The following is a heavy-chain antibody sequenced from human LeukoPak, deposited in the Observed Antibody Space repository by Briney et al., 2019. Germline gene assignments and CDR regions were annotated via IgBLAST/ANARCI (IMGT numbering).Heavy chain of an antibody. CDR1: GDSITSSNFY. CDR2: IYYGGRT. D-gene: IGHD6-13*01. J-gene: IGHJ2*01. CDR3: ARLTKAISAAGARYFDL. Sequence: PSETLSLTCSVSGDSITSSNFYWGWIRQPPGKGLEWIGLIYYGGRTYYNSSLQSRATISVDTSKNQFSLNLSSVTAADTAVFYCARLTKAISAAGARYFDLWGRGTLVTVSS. V-gene: IGHV4-39*01.